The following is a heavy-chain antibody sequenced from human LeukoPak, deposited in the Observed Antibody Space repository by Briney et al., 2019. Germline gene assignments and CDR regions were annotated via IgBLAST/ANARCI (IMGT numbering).Heavy chain of an antibody. CDR3: ARSVRYFDWVFL. J-gene: IGHJ4*02. CDR2: IDPSDSYT. V-gene: IGHV5-10-1*01. D-gene: IGHD3-9*01. CDR1: GYSFTSYW. Sequence: GESLRISCKGSGYSFTSYWISWVRQMPGKGLEWMGRIDPSDSYTNYSPSFQGHVTISADKSISTAYLQWSSLKASDTATYYCARSVRYFDWVFLWGQGTLVTVSS.